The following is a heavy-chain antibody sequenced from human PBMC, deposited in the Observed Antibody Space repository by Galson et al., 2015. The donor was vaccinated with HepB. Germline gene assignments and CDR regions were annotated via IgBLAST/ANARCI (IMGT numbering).Heavy chain of an antibody. CDR1: GGSISSDNYY. V-gene: IGHV4-61*02. CDR3: WRGFHHGSFYYYYMEV. Sequence: LSLTCTVSGGSISSDNYYWSWIRQPAGKGLEWIGRIYTSGSTNYNPSLMSRVTMSVETSKKQFSLKLSSVTAADTAVYYCWRGFHHGSFYYYYMEVWGKGTTVTVSS. J-gene: IGHJ6*03. CDR2: IYTSGST. D-gene: IGHD6-13*01.